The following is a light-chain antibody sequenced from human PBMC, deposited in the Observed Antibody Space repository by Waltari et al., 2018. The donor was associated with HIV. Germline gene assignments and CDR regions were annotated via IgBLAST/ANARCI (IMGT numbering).Light chain of an antibody. CDR3: QSYDSSLSGATV. CDR2: GNS. CDR1: SSDIGAGSD. V-gene: IGLV1-40*01. Sequence: QSVLTQPPSVSGAPGQRVTISCTGRSSDIGAGSDVHWYQQLPGTTPKLLIFGNSNRPSGVPDRFSGSKSGTSASLAITGLRAEDEADYYCQSYDSSLSGATVFGTGTKVTV. J-gene: IGLJ1*01.